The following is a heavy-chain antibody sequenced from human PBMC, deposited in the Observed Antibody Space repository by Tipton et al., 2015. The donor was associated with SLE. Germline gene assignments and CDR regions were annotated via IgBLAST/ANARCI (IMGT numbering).Heavy chain of an antibody. Sequence: TLSLTCTVSGDSFSNHFWSWIRQPPGKGLEWIGYMYRSGTTKYNPSLKSRVTISVDTSKSQFSLKLGSLTAADTAVYYCARVVTVGAAHYYDIDVWGQGTRVTVSS. V-gene: IGHV4-59*11. CDR1: GDSFSNHF. CDR2: MYRSGTT. D-gene: IGHD2-21*02. J-gene: IGHJ6*02. CDR3: ARVVTVGAAHYYDIDV.